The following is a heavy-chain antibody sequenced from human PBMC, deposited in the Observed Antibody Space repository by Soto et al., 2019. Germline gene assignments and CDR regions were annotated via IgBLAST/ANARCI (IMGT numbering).Heavy chain of an antibody. CDR3: AKGMRVGATPDAFDF. J-gene: IGHJ3*01. CDR1: AFTFSSYA. CDR2: ISGSGGST. Sequence: EVPLLESGGGLVQPGGSLRLSCAASAFTFSSYAMSWVRQAPGKGLEWVSTISGSGGSTYYADSVKGRFTISRDNSKNTLYLQMHSLRAEDTAVYHCAKGMRVGATPDAFDFWGQGTMVTVSS. V-gene: IGHV3-23*01. D-gene: IGHD1-26*01.